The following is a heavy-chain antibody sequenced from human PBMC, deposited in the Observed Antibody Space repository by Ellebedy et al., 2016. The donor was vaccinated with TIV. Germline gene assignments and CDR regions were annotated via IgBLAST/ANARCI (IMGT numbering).Heavy chain of an antibody. CDR2: ISPSSATI. D-gene: IGHD3-10*01. J-gene: IGHJ4*02. CDR1: GFTFSSHS. V-gene: IGHV3-48*04. CDR3: ARDGPITVVRGVFDY. Sequence: GESLKISXAASGFTFSSHSMHWVRQAPGKGLEWVSYISPSSATIYYADSVEGRFTISRDNAKNSLYLQMNSLRAEDTAVYYCARDGPITVVRGVFDYWGQGTLVTVSS.